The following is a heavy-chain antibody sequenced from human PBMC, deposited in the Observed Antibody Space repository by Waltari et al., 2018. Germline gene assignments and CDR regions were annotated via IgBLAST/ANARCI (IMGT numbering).Heavy chain of an antibody. CDR2: FHSRGNT. V-gene: IGHV4-61*02. CDR3: AKSASCDVDPSCDVVAN. J-gene: IGHJ4*02. CDR1: DDSISAGNYY. Sequence: QVQLQESGPGLVEPPQTLSLTCSVSDDSISAGNYYWGWIRRSAGKGLDWIGRFHSRGNTEYSPSLNSRVTISRDTSNNRFSLKLTSVTATDTAVYYCAKSASCDVDPSCDVVANWGQGTLVTVSA. D-gene: IGHD2-2*01.